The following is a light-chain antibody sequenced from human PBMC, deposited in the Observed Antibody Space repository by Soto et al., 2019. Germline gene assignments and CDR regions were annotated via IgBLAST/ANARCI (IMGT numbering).Light chain of an antibody. J-gene: IGKJ5*01. Sequence: EFVLTQSPGTLSLSPGERATLSCRASQSVTSTYIAWYQQRPGQAPRLLIYGASSRATGIPDRFSGSGSGTDFTLTISRLEPEDFAVYYCQQYGSSPTFGQGTRLEIK. CDR1: QSVTSTY. CDR2: GAS. CDR3: QQYGSSPT. V-gene: IGKV3-20*01.